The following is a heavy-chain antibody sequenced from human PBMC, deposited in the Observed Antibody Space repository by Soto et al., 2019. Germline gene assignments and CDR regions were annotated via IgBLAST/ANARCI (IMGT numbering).Heavy chain of an antibody. Sequence: EVQLVESGGGLVKPGGSLRLSCAASGFTFSSYAMHWVRQAPGKGLEYVSAISSNGGSTYYANSVKGRFTISRDNSTNTMYLQMGSLRAEDMDVYYCARGGHKRWLHLGAFDIWGHGTMVTVSS. CDR1: GFTFSSYA. V-gene: IGHV3-64*01. CDR3: ARGGHKRWLHLGAFDI. CDR2: ISSNGGST. J-gene: IGHJ3*02. D-gene: IGHD5-12*01.